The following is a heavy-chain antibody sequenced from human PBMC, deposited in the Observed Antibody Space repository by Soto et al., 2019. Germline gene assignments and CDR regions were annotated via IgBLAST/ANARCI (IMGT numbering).Heavy chain of an antibody. J-gene: IGHJ4*02. CDR1: GFSFSIYW. V-gene: IGHV3-7*03. CDR3: AKGGHIDF. D-gene: IGHD3-16*01. CDR2: MKADGSET. Sequence: EVQLVESGGGLVQPGGSLRLSCVASGFSFSIYWMSWVRQAPGKGLEWVANMKADGSETYYVDSVNGRFTISRDNAKTSLYLQMKSLRAEDTAVYYCAKGGHIDFCGQGTLVTVSS.